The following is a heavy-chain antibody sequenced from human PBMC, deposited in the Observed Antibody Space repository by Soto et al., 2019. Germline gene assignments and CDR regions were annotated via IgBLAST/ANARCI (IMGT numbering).Heavy chain of an antibody. D-gene: IGHD3-10*01. CDR1: GFTFSSYG. Sequence: QVQLVESGGGVVQPGGSLRLSCAASGFTFSSYGMHWVRQAPGKGLEWVAVIWYDGSNKYYADSVKGRFTISRDNSKNTLYLQMNSLRAEDTAVYYCARGLLWFGESQGVDVWGQGTTVTVSS. J-gene: IGHJ6*02. CDR3: ARGLLWFGESQGVDV. V-gene: IGHV3-33*01. CDR2: IWYDGSNK.